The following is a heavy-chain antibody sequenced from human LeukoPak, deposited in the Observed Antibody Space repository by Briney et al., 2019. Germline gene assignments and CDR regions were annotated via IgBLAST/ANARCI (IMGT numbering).Heavy chain of an antibody. J-gene: IGHJ6*03. V-gene: IGHV3-23*01. CDR2: ISGSGGST. D-gene: IGHD7-27*01. CDR1: GFTFSSYA. CDR3: ARLGIPYYYYMDV. Sequence: GGSLRLSCAASGFTFSSYAMSWVRQAPGKGLEWVPAISGSGGSTYYADSVKGRFTISRDNSKNTLYLQMNSLRAEDTAVYYCARLGIPYYYYMDVWGKGTTVTVSS.